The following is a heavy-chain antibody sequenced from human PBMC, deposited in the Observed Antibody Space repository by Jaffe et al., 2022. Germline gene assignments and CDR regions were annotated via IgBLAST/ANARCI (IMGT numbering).Heavy chain of an antibody. V-gene: IGHV4-39*01. CDR1: GGSISSSSYY. J-gene: IGHJ5*02. CDR2: IYYSGST. CDR3: ATTLRFLEWLAYNWFDP. D-gene: IGHD3-3*01. Sequence: QLQLQESGPGLVKPSETLSLTCTVSGGSISSSSYYWGWIRQPPGKGLEWIGSIYYSGSTYYNPSLKSRVTISVDTSKNQFSLKLSSVTAADTAVYYCATTLRFLEWLAYNWFDPWGQGTLVTVSS.